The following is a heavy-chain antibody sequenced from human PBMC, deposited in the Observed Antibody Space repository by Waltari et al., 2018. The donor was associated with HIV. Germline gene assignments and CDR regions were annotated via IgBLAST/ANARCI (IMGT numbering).Heavy chain of an antibody. CDR3: AHRLGSRTWYGNFDY. Sequence: QITLKESGPTLVKPTQTLTLTGTFSGFSLSTRGVGVGWLRQPPGKALEWLALLYWNDEERYSPSLKSRLTITKHTSKNQVLLTMTDMDPVDTATYYCAHRLGSRTWYGNFDYWGQGILVSVSS. V-gene: IGHV2-5*01. D-gene: IGHD6-13*01. J-gene: IGHJ4*02. CDR2: LYWNDEE. CDR1: GFSLSTRGVG.